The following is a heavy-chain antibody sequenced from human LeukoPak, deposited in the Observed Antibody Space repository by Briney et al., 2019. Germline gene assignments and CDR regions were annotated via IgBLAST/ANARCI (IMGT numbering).Heavy chain of an antibody. CDR2: IIPIFGTA. D-gene: IGHD2-2*01. Sequence: ASVKVSCKASGGTFSSYAISWVRQAPGRGLEWMGGIIPIFGTANCAQKFQGRVTITADESTSTAYMELSSLRSEDTAVYYCARESVVPAAESYNWFDPWGQGTLVTVSS. V-gene: IGHV1-69*01. J-gene: IGHJ5*02. CDR3: ARESVVPAAESYNWFDP. CDR1: GGTFSSYA.